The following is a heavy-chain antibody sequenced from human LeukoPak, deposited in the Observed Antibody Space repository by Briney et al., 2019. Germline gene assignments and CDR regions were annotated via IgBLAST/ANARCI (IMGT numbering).Heavy chain of an antibody. V-gene: IGHV4-61*01. CDR1: GASISNSFYY. D-gene: IGHD3-22*01. Sequence: SETLSLTCTVSGASISNSFYYWSWIRQPPGKGLEWIGYIYYSGSTNYNPSLKSRVTISVDTSKNQFSLKLSSVTAADTAVYYCARDNYYDSSGYYSPGAFDIWGQGTMVTVSS. CDR2: IYYSGST. J-gene: IGHJ3*02. CDR3: ARDNYYDSSGYYSPGAFDI.